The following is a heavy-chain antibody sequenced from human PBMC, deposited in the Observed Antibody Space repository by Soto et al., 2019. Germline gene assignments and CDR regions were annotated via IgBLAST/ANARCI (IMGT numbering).Heavy chain of an antibody. V-gene: IGHV3-23*01. D-gene: IGHD3-10*01. CDR3: ARGVTTSLDGSDS. Sequence: VSLIRAFLGCGFTLVNNSISCVLQSAGKGLQWFSAISYSGSDTFYADSVKCRFTISRDNSRNTLCLDITGPRADDTACYFCARGVTTSLDGSDSRAQGTLV. CDR1: GFTLVNNS. CDR2: ISYSGSDT. J-gene: IGHJ4*02.